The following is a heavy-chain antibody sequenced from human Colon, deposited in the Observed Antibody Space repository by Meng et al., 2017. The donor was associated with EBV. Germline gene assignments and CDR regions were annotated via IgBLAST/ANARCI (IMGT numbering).Heavy chain of an antibody. CDR1: GDAISSEIW. J-gene: IGHJ4*02. CDR2: VYHRGDT. V-gene: IGHV4-4*02. D-gene: IGHD1-7*01. CDR3: GRDQGRELINH. Sequence: QVQLQESGPGLVMPSGXLSITCTVFGDAISSEIWWSWVCQPPGKGLEWIGEVYHRGDTNYNPSLKSRVDISVDKSKNQFYLSLFSVTAADTAVYYCGRDQGRELINHWGQGTLVTVSS.